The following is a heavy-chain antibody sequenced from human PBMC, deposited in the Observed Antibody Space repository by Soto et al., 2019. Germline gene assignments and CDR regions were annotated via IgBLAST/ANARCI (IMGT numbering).Heavy chain of an antibody. D-gene: IGHD6-13*01. CDR1: GYTFTGYY. V-gene: IGHV1-2*04. Sequence: QVQLVQSGAEVKKPGASVKVSCKASGYTFTGYYMHWVRQAPGQGLEWMGWINPNSGGTNYAQKFQGWVTMTRDTSISTAYMELSRLRSYDTVVYDCARETRGASSWYAIWFDPWGQGTLVTVSS. CDR2: INPNSGGT. J-gene: IGHJ5*02. CDR3: ARETRGASSWYAIWFDP.